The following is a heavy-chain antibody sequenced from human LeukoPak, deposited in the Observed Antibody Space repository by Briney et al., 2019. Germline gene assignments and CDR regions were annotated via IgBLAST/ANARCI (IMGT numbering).Heavy chain of an antibody. CDR2: ISGSGGST. Sequence: GGSLRLSCAASGFTFSSYAMSWVRQAPGKGLEWVSAISGSGGSTYYAGSVEGRFIISRDNSKNTLSLQMNSLRAEDTAIYYCAKDKYHDSSGTFDYWGQGTLVTVSS. D-gene: IGHD3-22*01. CDR1: GFTFSSYA. CDR3: AKDKYHDSSGTFDY. V-gene: IGHV3-23*01. J-gene: IGHJ4*02.